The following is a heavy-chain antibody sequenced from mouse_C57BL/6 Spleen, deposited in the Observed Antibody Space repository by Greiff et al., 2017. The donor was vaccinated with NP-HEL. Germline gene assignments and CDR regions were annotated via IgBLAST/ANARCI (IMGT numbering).Heavy chain of an antibody. CDR1: GYAFSSSW. CDR3: ARDYYGSSYGDFDY. V-gene: IGHV1-82*01. CDR2: IYPGDGDT. J-gene: IGHJ2*01. D-gene: IGHD1-1*01. Sequence: VQLQQSGPELVKPGASVKISCKASGYAFSSSWMNWVKQRPEKGLEWIGRIYPGDGDTNYNGKFKGKATLTADKSSSTAYMQLSSLTSEDSAVYFCARDYYGSSYGDFDYWGQGTTLTVSS.